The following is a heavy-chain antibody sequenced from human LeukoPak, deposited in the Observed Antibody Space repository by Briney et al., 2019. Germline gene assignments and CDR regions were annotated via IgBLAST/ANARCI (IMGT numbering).Heavy chain of an antibody. J-gene: IGHJ3*02. CDR3: ATGRSSGWSYAFDI. CDR2: IGTPADT. CDR1: GLTFSRRD. Sequence: GGSLRLSCAASGLTFSRRDMHWVRQVTGKGLEWVSAIGTPADTFYSDSVKGRFTISRENAKNSLYLQMNSLRVGDTAVYYYATGRSSGWSYAFDIWGRGTMVTVSS. D-gene: IGHD6-19*01. V-gene: IGHV3-13*01.